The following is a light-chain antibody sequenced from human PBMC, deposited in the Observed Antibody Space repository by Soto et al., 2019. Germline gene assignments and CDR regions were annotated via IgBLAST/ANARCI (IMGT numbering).Light chain of an antibody. Sequence: QSVLTQPPSASGTPGLRVTISCSGSSSNIGSNFVYWYQHLPGAAPKLLIYGTHPRPSGVPDRFSASKSGASASLAISGLRSEDEADYYCVSWDGSLNSLLFGGGTKVTVL. CDR3: VSWDGSLNSLL. J-gene: IGLJ2*01. CDR2: GTH. V-gene: IGLV1-47*01. CDR1: SSNIGSNF.